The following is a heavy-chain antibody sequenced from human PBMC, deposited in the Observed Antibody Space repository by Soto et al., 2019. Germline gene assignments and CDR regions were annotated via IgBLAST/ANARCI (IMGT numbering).Heavy chain of an antibody. CDR1: GYSISSGYY. CDR2: IYHSGST. Sequence: QSQTLSLTCTVSGYSISSGYYWGWIRQPPGKGLEWIGSIYHSGSTYYNPSLKSRVTISVDTSKNQFSLKLSSVTAADMAVYYCASVLDSSGYYYGDYWGQGTLVTVSS. J-gene: IGHJ4*02. V-gene: IGHV4-38-2*02. D-gene: IGHD3-22*01. CDR3: ASVLDSSGYYYGDY.